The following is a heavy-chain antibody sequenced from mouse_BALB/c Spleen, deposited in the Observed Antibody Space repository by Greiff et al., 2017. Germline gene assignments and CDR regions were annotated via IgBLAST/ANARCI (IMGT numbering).Heavy chain of an antibody. CDR2: IYPGDGDT. CDR3: GRSRRHYYAMDY. V-gene: IGHV1-80*01. CDR1: GYAFSSYW. J-gene: IGHJ4*01. Sequence: QVQLQQSGAELVRPGTSVKISCKASGYAFSSYWMNWVKQRPGQGLEWIGQIYPGDGDTNYNGKFKGKATLTADKSSSTAYMQLSSLTSEDSAVYFCGRSRRHYYAMDYWGQGTSVTVSS.